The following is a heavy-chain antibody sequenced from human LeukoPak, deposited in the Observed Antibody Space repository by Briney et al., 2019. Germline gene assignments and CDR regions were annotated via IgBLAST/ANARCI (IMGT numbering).Heavy chain of an antibody. V-gene: IGHV3-21*04. CDR1: GFTFRSYS. CDR3: AKEVRNYYDSSVIDY. Sequence: PGGSLRLSCVASGFTFRSYSMNWVRQAPGKGLEWVSSISGESDYIYYADSVKGRFTISRDNAKKSLYLQMNSLRAEDTAVYYCAKEVRNYYDSSVIDYWGQGTLVTVSS. CDR2: ISGESDYI. D-gene: IGHD3-22*01. J-gene: IGHJ4*02.